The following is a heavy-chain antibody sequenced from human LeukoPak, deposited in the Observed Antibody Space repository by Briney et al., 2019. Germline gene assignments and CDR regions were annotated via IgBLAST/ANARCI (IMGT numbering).Heavy chain of an antibody. CDR3: ARDGPPQQLVPRWVDY. J-gene: IGHJ4*02. D-gene: IGHD6-13*01. CDR1: VHTFTSYG. CDR2: ISAYNGNT. Sequence: ASVKVSCKSSVHTFTSYGISCVPHAPGQGLECMGWISAYNGNTNYEQKVQGRVTMTTDTSTSTAYMELRSLRSDETAVYYCARDGPPQQLVPRWVDYWGQGTLVTVSS. V-gene: IGHV1-18*01.